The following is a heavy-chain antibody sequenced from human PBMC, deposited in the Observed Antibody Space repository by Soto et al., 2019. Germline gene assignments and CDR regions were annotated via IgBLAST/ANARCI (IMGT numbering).Heavy chain of an antibody. CDR1: GGTFSNYA. J-gene: IGHJ5*02. D-gene: IGHD5-12*01. CDR3: AKDGGADGYFGNWLDP. V-gene: IGHV1-69*15. Sequence: QVPLVQSGAEVKKPGSSVNVSCKASGGTFSNYAITWVRQAPGQGLEWVGRIIPIFGTTNVAQKFRGRVTITADESTTTAYMELSGLRSDDTAVYYCAKDGGADGYFGNWLDPWGQGTLVTVSS. CDR2: IIPIFGTT.